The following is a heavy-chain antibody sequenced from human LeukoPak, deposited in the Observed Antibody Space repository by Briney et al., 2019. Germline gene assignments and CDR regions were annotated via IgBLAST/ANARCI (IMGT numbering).Heavy chain of an antibody. V-gene: IGHV4-34*01. CDR2: INHSGST. CDR3: ARGRCSGGSCYSGPRPGDV. CDR1: GGSFSGYY. J-gene: IGHJ6*04. D-gene: IGHD2-15*01. Sequence: ASETLSLSCAVYGGSFSGYYWSWIRQPAGKGLEWIGEINHSGSTNYNPSLKSRVTISVDTSKNQFSLKLSSVTAADTAVYYCARGRCSGGSCYSGPRPGDVWGKGTTVTVSS.